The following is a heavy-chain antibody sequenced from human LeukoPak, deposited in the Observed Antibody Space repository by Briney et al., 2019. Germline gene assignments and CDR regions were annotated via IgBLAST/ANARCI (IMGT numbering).Heavy chain of an antibody. CDR2: ISYDGSNK. Sequence: PGRSLRLSCAASGFTFSSYAMHWVRQAPGKGLEWVAVISYDGSNKYYADSVKGRFTISRDNSKNTLYLQMNSLRAEDTAVYYCARDLAAAGDYYYYGMDAWGKGTTVTVSS. D-gene: IGHD6-13*01. CDR1: GFTFSSYA. V-gene: IGHV3-30*04. J-gene: IGHJ6*04. CDR3: ARDLAAAGDYYYYGMDA.